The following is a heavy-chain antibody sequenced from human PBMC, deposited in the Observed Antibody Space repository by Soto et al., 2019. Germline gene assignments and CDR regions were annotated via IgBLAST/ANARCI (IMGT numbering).Heavy chain of an antibody. CDR3: TRLPPARRGYCSGGSCYPFDY. CDR1: GFTFGDYA. Sequence: EVQLVDSGGGLVQPGRSLRLSCTASGFTFGDYAMIWVRQAPGKGLEWVGYITSKNYGGTTEYAASVKGRFAISSDDSKSIVYLQMNSLKTEDTAIYYCTRLPPARRGYCSGGSCYPFDYWGQGTLVTVSS. CDR2: ITSKNYGGTT. J-gene: IGHJ4*02. V-gene: IGHV3-49*04. D-gene: IGHD2-15*01.